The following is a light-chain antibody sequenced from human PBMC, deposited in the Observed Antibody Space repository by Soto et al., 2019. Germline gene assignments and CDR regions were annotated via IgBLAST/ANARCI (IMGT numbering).Light chain of an antibody. CDR2: DAS. Sequence: EIVLTQSPATLSLSPGERATLSCRASQSVSSSLAGYQQKPGQGPRLLIYDASSRATGIPPRFSGSGSGTDFTLTISSLEPEDFAVYYCQQSSNWPPYTFGQGTKLEI. J-gene: IGKJ2*01. V-gene: IGKV3-11*01. CDR3: QQSSNWPPYT. CDR1: QSVSSS.